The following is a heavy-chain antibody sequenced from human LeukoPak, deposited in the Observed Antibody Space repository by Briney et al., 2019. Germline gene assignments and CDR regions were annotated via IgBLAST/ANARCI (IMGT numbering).Heavy chain of an antibody. Sequence: GGSLRLSCAASGFTFSSYWMSWVRQAPGKGLEWVANIKQDGSEKYYVDSVKGRFTISRDNARNSLYLQMNSLRAEDTAVYYCARDLAGMGGDWNYFDYWGQGTLFTVSS. CDR1: GFTFSSYW. J-gene: IGHJ4*02. CDR3: ARDLAGMGGDWNYFDY. V-gene: IGHV3-7*04. CDR2: IKQDGSEK. D-gene: IGHD2-21*02.